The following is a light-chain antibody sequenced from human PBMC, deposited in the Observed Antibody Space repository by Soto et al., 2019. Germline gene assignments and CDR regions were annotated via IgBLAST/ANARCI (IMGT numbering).Light chain of an antibody. V-gene: IGLV4-69*01. CDR1: SGHSIYA. J-gene: IGLJ3*02. CDR3: QTWGTGIHGV. Sequence: QLVLTQSPSASASLGASVKLTCTLSSGHSIYAIAWHQQQPEKGPRYLMKLNSDGSHSKGDGIPDRFSGSSSGAERYLTISSLQSEDEADYYCQTWGTGIHGVFGGGTKLTVL. CDR2: LNSDGSH.